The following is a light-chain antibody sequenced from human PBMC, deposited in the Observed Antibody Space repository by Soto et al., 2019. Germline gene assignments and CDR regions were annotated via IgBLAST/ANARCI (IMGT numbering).Light chain of an antibody. CDR2: DNN. CDR1: GSNIGTNY. Sequence: QSVLMQPPSVSAAPGQKVTISCSGSGSNIGTNYVSWYQQLPGTAPKLLIYDNNKRTSGIPDRFSGSKSRTSATLGITGLQTGDKGDSFGETWDSSLSAWVFGGGTELTLL. CDR3: ETWDSSLSAWV. J-gene: IGLJ3*02. V-gene: IGLV1-51*01.